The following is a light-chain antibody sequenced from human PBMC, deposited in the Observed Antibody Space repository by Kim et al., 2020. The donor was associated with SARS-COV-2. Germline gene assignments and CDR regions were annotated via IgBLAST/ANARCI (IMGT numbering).Light chain of an antibody. CDR2: EDN. CDR3: YSTDSSGNHRV. J-gene: IGLJ3*02. Sequence: SYELTQPPSVSVSPGQTARITCSGDALPTKTVYWYQQKPGQAPVLVIYEDNKRPSGIPERFSGSSSGTMATLTISGAQVGDEADYYCYSTDSSGNHRVFGGGTQLTVL. V-gene: IGLV3-10*01. CDR1: ALPTKT.